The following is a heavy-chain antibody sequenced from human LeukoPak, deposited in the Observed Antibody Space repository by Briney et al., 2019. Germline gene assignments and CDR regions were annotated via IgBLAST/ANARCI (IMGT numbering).Heavy chain of an antibody. CDR1: GFTFSSYS. CDR2: ISSSSSYI. J-gene: IGHJ4*02. CDR3: ARASNDYFDY. V-gene: IGHV3-21*01. Sequence: GGSQRLSCAASGFTFSSYSMNWVRQAPGKGLEWVSSISSSSSYIYYADSVKGRFTISRDNAKNSLYLQMNSLRAEDTAVYYCARASNDYFDYWGQGTLVTVSS. D-gene: IGHD1-1*01.